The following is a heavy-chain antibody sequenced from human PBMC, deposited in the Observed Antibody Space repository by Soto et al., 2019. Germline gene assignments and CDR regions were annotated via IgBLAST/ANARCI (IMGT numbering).Heavy chain of an antibody. Sequence: GASVKVSCKASGGTFSSYAISWVQQAPGQGLEWMGGIIPIFGTANYAQKFQGRVTITADESTSTAYMELSSLRSEDTAVYYCERGGSYDILTGYYHYWGQGTLVTVS. J-gene: IGHJ4*02. CDR3: ERGGSYDILTGYYHY. V-gene: IGHV1-69*13. CDR2: IIPIFGTA. D-gene: IGHD3-9*01. CDR1: GGTFSSYA.